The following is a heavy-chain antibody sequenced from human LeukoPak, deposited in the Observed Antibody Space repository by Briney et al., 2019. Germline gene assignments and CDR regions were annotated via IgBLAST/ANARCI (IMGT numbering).Heavy chain of an antibody. CDR1: GFTFSDYY. D-gene: IGHD2-2*01. CDR2: ISSSGSTI. V-gene: IGHV3-11*04. CDR3: ARAEDIVVVPAAARPGFFDY. J-gene: IGHJ4*02. Sequence: PGRSLRLSCAASGFTFSDYYMSWIRQAPGKGLEWVSYISSSGSTIYYADSVKGRFTISRDNAKNSLYLQMNSLRAEDTAVYYCARAEDIVVVPAAARPGFFDYWGQGTLVTVSS.